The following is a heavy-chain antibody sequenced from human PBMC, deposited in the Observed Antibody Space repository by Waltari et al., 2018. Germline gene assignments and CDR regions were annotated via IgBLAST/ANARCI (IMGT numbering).Heavy chain of an antibody. CDR1: GLPLVTRA. J-gene: IGHJ1*01. CDR2: ISVRDAT. V-gene: IGHV3-23*01. D-gene: IGHD1-20*01. CDR3: AKPFYNWDDPLHS. Sequence: EVQLLESGGGLVQPGGSLGLPCKALGLPLVTRAFNWVRPAPGKGLGLVSLISVRDATYYADSLKGRFTISRDYSDNTVYLQMDSLRADDTAVYFCAKPFYNWDDPLHSWGQGTPVTVSS.